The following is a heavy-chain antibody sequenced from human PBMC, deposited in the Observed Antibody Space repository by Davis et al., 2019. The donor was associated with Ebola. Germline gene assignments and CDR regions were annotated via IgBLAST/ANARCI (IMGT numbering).Heavy chain of an antibody. CDR3: AKSPKAAYYYGMDV. V-gene: IGHV3-23*01. CDR1: GFTFSSYA. CDR2: ISGSGGST. Sequence: PGGSLRLSCAASGFTFSSYAMSWVRQAPGKGLEWVSAISGSGGSTYYADSVKGRFTISRDNSKNTLYLQMNSLRAEDTAVYYCAKSPKAAYYYGMDVWGQGTTVTASS. D-gene: IGHD6-13*01. J-gene: IGHJ6*02.